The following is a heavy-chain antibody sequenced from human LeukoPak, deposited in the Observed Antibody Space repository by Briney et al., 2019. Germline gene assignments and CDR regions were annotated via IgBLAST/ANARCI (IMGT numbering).Heavy chain of an antibody. CDR1: GGSIRNYY. V-gene: IGHV4-59*12. CDR3: AKDFSSASYTYYYYYMDV. CDR2: IFYSGST. Sequence: SETLSLTCTVSGGSIRNYYWSWIRQPPGKGLEWIGYIFYSGSTNYNPSLKSRVTISLDTSKNQFSLKVSSVTAADTAIYYCAKDFSSASYTYYYYYMDVWGKGTTVTVSS. D-gene: IGHD6-25*01. J-gene: IGHJ6*03.